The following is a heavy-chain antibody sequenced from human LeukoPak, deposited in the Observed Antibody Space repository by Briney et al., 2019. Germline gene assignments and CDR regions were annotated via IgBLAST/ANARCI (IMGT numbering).Heavy chain of an antibody. CDR2: ISAYNGNT. J-gene: IGHJ4*02. Sequence: ASVKVSCKASGYTFTGYYIHWVRQAPGQGLEWTGWISAYNGNTNYAQKLQGRVTMTTDTSTSTAYMELRSLRSDDTAVYYCARAPFRKGYYFDYWGQGTLVTVSS. CDR1: GYTFTGYY. CDR3: ARAPFRKGYYFDY. D-gene: IGHD1-14*01. V-gene: IGHV1-18*04.